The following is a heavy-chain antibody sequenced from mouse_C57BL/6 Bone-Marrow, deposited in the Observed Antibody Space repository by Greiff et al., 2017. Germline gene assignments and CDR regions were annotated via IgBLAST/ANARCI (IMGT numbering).Heavy chain of an antibody. Sequence: QVQLQQPGAELVKPGASVKLSCKASGYTFTSYWMHWVKQRPGRGLEGIGRIDPNSGGTKYNEKFKSKATLTVDKPSSTAYMQLSSLTSEDSAVYYCARWDYYGSSFLFYAMDYWCQGTSVTVSS. J-gene: IGHJ4*01. D-gene: IGHD1-1*01. CDR3: ARWDYYGSSFLFYAMDY. V-gene: IGHV1-72*01. CDR1: GYTFTSYW. CDR2: IDPNSGGT.